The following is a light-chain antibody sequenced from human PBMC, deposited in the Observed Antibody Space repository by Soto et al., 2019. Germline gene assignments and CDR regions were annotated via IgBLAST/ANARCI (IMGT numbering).Light chain of an antibody. J-gene: IGKJ5*01. CDR3: HQYGTSPIT. V-gene: IGKV3-20*01. CDR1: QSVITAY. Sequence: ELVLTQSPGTLSLSPGERATLSCRASQSVITAYFGWYQQKPGQAPRLLISETSNRAADIPDRFSGSASGTDFTLTISRLEPEDFGVYYCHQYGTSPITFGQGTRLEIK. CDR2: ETS.